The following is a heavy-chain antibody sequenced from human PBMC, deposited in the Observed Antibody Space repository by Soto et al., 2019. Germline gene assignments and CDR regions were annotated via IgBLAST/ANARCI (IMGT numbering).Heavy chain of an antibody. Sequence: SVKVSCKASGGTFSSYAISWVRQAPGQGLEWMGGIIPIFGTANYAQKFQGRVTITADESTSTAYMELSSLRSEDTAVYYCASLGYCSSTSCYFRGGFDIWGQGTMVTVSS. J-gene: IGHJ3*02. CDR2: IIPIFGTA. V-gene: IGHV1-69*13. D-gene: IGHD2-2*01. CDR1: GGTFSSYA. CDR3: ASLGYCSSTSCYFRGGFDI.